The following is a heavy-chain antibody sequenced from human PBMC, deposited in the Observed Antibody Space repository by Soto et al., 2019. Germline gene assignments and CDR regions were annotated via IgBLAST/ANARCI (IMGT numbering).Heavy chain of an antibody. CDR2: IIPILGIA. J-gene: IGHJ5*02. CDR1: GGTFSSYT. Sequence: QVQLVQSGAEVKKPGSSVKVSCKASGGTFSSYTISWVRQAPGQGLEWMGRIIPILGIANYAQKFQGRVTVSADKSTSTAYMELSGLRSEDTAVYYCASSNYYDGSGYWNPQINWFDPWGQGTLVTVSS. D-gene: IGHD3-22*01. CDR3: ASSNYYDGSGYWNPQINWFDP. V-gene: IGHV1-69*02.